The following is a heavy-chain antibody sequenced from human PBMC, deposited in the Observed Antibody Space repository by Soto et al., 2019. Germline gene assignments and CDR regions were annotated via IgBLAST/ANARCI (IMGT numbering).Heavy chain of an antibody. V-gene: IGHV3-66*01. CDR2: IYRGGST. CDR1: GFTVRNNY. Sequence: EVQLVESGGGLVQPGGSLRLSCAASGFTVRNNYMTWVRQAPGKGLEWVSVIYRGGSTYYADSVRGRFTISRDNSKNTLYLQMSSLRAEDTAVYYCARARFGGLAAIFADCWGQGTLVTVSS. D-gene: IGHD5-12*01. CDR3: ARARFGGLAAIFADC. J-gene: IGHJ4*02.